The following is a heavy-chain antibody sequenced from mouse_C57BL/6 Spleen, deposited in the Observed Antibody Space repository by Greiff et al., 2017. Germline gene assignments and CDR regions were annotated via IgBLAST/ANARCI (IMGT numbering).Heavy chain of an antibody. V-gene: IGHV1-20*01. Sequence: VQLQQSGPELVKPGDSVKISCKASGYSFTGYFMNWVMQSHGKSLEWIGRINPYNGDTFYNQKFKGKATLTVDKSSRTAHMELRSLTSEDSAVYYCARYYDGYFYFDYWGQGTTLTVSS. CDR1: GYSFTGYF. D-gene: IGHD2-3*01. CDR2: INPYNGDT. J-gene: IGHJ2*01. CDR3: ARYYDGYFYFDY.